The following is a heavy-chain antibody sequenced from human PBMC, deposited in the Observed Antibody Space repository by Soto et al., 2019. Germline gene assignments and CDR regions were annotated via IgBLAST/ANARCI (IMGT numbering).Heavy chain of an antibody. CDR3: ARDRGGLWPVKGGAFDI. D-gene: IGHD6-19*01. CDR2: ISAYNGNT. V-gene: IGHV1-18*01. CDR1: GYTFTSYG. Sequence: QVQLVQSGAEVKKPGASVKVSCKASGYTFTSYGISWVRQAPGQGLEWMGWISAYNGNTNYAQKLQGRVTMTTDTSTSTAYMELRSLRSDDTAVYYCARDRGGLWPVKGGAFDIWGQGTMVTVSS. J-gene: IGHJ3*02.